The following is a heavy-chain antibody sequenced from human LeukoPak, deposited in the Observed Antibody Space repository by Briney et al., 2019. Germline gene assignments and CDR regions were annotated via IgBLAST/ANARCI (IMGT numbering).Heavy chain of an antibody. CDR3: ARDGGYYDFWSGSAYYYGMDV. V-gene: IGHV4-59*01. CDR1: GGSIRSYY. Sequence: SETLSLTCTVSGGSIRSYYWSWIRQPPGKGLEWIGYIYYSGSTNYNPSLKSRVTISVDTSKNQFSLKLSSVTAADTAVYYCARDGGYYDFWSGSAYYYGMDVWGQGTTVTVSS. CDR2: IYYSGST. D-gene: IGHD3-3*01. J-gene: IGHJ6*02.